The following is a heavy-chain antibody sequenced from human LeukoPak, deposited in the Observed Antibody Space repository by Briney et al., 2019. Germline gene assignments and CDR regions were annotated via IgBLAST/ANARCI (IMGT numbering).Heavy chain of an antibody. V-gene: IGHV3-23*01. CDR2: ISGSGGST. D-gene: IGHD3-9*01. CDR1: GFTFSSYA. Sequence: PGGSLRLSCAASGFTFSSYAMSWVRQAPGKGLEWVSAISGSGGSTYYADSVKGRFTISRDNSKNTLYLQVNSLRAEDTAVYYCAKEVGRYFDWTHTYFDYWGQGTLVTVSS. J-gene: IGHJ4*02. CDR3: AKEVGRYFDWTHTYFDY.